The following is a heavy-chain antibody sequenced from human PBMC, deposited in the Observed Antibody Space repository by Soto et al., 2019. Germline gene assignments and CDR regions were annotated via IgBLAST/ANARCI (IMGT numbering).Heavy chain of an antibody. CDR3: ARDCSISTSCMRPLCYYYYGMDV. CDR1: GFTFSSYG. V-gene: IGHV3-33*01. Sequence: QVQLVESGGGVVQPGRSLRLSCAASGFTFSSYGMHWVRQAPGKGLEWVAIIWYDGSNKYYADSVKGRFTISRDNSKNTLYLQMNSLRAEDTAVYYCARDCSISTSCMRPLCYYYYGMDVWGQGTTVTVSS. D-gene: IGHD2-2*01. CDR2: IWYDGSNK. J-gene: IGHJ6*02.